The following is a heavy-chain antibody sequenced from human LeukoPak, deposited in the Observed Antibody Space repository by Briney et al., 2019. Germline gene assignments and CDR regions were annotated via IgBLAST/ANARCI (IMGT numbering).Heavy chain of an antibody. V-gene: IGHV4-31*03. J-gene: IGHJ4*02. CDR2: IYYSGST. D-gene: IGHD2/OR15-2a*01. Sequence: PSETLSLTCTVASGSISSGGSYWSWIRQHPGKGLEWIGYIYYSGSTYYNPSLKSRVTISIDTSKNQFSLRLSSVTAADTAVYYCARDSTTEFDYWGQGTLVTVSS. CDR1: SGSISSGGSY. CDR3: ARDSTTEFDY.